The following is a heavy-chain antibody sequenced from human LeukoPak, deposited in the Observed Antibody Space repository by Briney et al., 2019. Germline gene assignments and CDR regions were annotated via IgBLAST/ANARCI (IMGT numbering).Heavy chain of an antibody. CDR1: GGSFSRYY. Sequence: SETLSLTCTVSGGSFSRYYWSWIRQPPGKGLEWIGDIYYSGSTNYNPSLKSRVTISVDTSKNQFSLKLSSVTAADTAVYYCAREIVGATTWAFDIWGQGTMVTVSS. D-gene: IGHD1-26*01. V-gene: IGHV4-59*01. CDR2: IYYSGST. J-gene: IGHJ3*02. CDR3: AREIVGATTWAFDI.